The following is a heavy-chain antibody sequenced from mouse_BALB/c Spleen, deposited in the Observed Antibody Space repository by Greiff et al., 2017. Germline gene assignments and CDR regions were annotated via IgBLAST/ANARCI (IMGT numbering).Heavy chain of an antibody. CDR2: IRLKSNNYAT. Sequence: EVKLMESGGGLVQPGGSMKLSCVASGFTFSNYWMNWVRQSPEKGLEWVAEIRLKSNNYATHYAESVKGRFTISRDDSKSSVYLQMNNLRAEDTGIYYCTRRGADYGRLWYFDVWGAGTTVTVSS. V-gene: IGHV6-6*02. D-gene: IGHD2-4*01. CDR3: TRRGADYGRLWYFDV. CDR1: GFTFSNYW. J-gene: IGHJ1*01.